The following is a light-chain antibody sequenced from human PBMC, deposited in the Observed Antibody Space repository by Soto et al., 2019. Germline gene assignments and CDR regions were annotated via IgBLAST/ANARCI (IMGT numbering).Light chain of an antibody. Sequence: ESVLTQSPGTLSLSPGGRATLSCRASQSVTNSFFAWYQQKPGQAPRLLIYGISTRATGIPDRFSGSGSGTDFTLTISRLEPEDFVVYYCQQYSTLPHTFGQGTKVDIK. J-gene: IGKJ2*01. CDR1: QSVTNSF. CDR3: QQYSTLPHT. CDR2: GIS. V-gene: IGKV3-20*01.